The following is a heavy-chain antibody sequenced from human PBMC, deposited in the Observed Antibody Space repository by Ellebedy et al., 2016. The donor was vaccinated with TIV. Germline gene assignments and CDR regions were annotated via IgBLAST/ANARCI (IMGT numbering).Heavy chain of an antibody. CDR3: ARLRKENWFDP. V-gene: IGHV4-34*01. Sequence: MPSETLSLTCAVYGGSFSGYYWSWIRQPPGKGLEWIGEINHSGSTNYNPSLKSRVTISVDTSKNQFSLKLSSVTAADTAVYYCARLRKENWFDPWGQGTLVTVSS. CDR1: GGSFSGYY. J-gene: IGHJ5*02. CDR2: INHSGST.